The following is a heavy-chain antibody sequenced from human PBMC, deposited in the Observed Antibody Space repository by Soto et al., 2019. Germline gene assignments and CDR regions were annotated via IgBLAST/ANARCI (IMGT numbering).Heavy chain of an antibody. Sequence: SVSNAWMNWVRQAPGKGLEWVGRIKSTTDGGTTDYAAPVKGRFTISRDDSKNTLYLQMNSLKTEDTAMYYCTTYSSWKAFWGQGTLVTVSS. CDR2: IKSTTDGGTT. D-gene: IGHD6-6*01. CDR3: TTYSSWKAF. V-gene: IGHV3-15*07. CDR1: SVSNAW. J-gene: IGHJ4*02.